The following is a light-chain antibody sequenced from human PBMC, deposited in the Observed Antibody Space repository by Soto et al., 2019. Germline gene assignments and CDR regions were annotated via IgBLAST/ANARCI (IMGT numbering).Light chain of an antibody. CDR3: AAWDDSLNGVV. CDR2: YDD. J-gene: IGLJ2*01. V-gene: IGLV1-36*01. CDR1: SSNIGNNA. Sequence: QSVLTQPPSVSEAPRQRVTISCSGSSSNIGNNAVNWHQQLPGKAPKLLIYYDDLLPSGVSDRFSGSKSGTSASLAISGLQSEDEADYYCAAWDDSLNGVVFGGGIKLTVL.